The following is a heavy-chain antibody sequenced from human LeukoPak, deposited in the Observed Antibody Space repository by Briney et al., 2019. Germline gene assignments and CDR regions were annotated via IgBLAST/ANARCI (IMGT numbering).Heavy chain of an antibody. CDR3: AKASSGWSPPDY. CDR1: GFTFSSYA. D-gene: IGHD6-19*01. J-gene: IGHJ4*02. CDR2: ISYDGSNK. V-gene: IGHV3-30*04. Sequence: QAGGSLRLSCAASGFTFSSYAMHWVRQAPGKGLEWVAVISYDGSNKYYADSVKGRFTITRDNSKNTLYLQMNSLRAEDTAVYYCAKASSGWSPPDYWGQGTLVTVSS.